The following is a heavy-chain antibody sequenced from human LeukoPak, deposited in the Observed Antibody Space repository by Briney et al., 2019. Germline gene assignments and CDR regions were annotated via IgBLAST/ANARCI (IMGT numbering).Heavy chain of an antibody. J-gene: IGHJ4*02. CDR3: AKGPRPDLSVLHTFER. CDR1: GFTFSSYA. V-gene: IGHV3-23*01. D-gene: IGHD3-16*02. CDR2: ITGRGDAA. Sequence: GGSLRLSCAASGFTFSSYAMTWVRQAPGRGMEWVSTITGRGDAANDADSVKGRFTISRGNSKSSLYLQMNSLRVEDTAVYHCAKGPRPDLSVLHTFERWGQGVLVTVSS.